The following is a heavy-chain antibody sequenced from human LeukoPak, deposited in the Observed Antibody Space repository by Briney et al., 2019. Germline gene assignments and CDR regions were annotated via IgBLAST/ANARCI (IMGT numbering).Heavy chain of an antibody. CDR2: IYYSGST. J-gene: IGHJ6*02. CDR3: ARHSHTYYYGMDV. CDR1: GGSISSYC. V-gene: IGHV4-59*08. Sequence: SETLSLTCTVSGGSISSYCWSWIRQPPGKGLEWIGYIYYSGSTNYNPSLKSRVTISVDTSKNQFSLKLSSVTAADTAVYYCARHSHTYYYGMDVWGQGTTVTVSS.